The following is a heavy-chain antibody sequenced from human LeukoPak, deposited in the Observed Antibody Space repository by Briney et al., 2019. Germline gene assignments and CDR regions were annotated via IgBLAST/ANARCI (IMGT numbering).Heavy chain of an antibody. Sequence: GRSLRLSCAASGFTFGDTWMNWVRQVPGQGLEWVANIKQDGSEKFYVASVKGRFTISRDNGKSSLYLQMNSLRAEDTALYYCATSYDMGWLIGYWGQGTLVTVSS. D-gene: IGHD3/OR15-3a*01. J-gene: IGHJ4*02. CDR2: IKQDGSEK. V-gene: IGHV3-7*03. CDR1: GFTFGDTW. CDR3: ATSYDMGWLIGY.